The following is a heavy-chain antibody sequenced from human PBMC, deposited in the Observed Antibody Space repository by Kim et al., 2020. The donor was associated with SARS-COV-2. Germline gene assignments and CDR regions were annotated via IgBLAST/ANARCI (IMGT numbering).Heavy chain of an antibody. J-gene: IGHJ4*02. CDR1: GFTFSSYA. V-gene: IGHV3-30*04. Sequence: GGSLRLSCAASGFTFSSYAMHWGRQAPGKGLEWVAVISYDGSNKYYADSVKGRFTISRDNSKNTLYLQMNSLRAEDTAVYYCARDRGRLWFWELSSTYYWGQGTLVTVSS. CDR2: ISYDGSNK. D-gene: IGHD3-10*01. CDR3: ARDRGRLWFWELSSTYY.